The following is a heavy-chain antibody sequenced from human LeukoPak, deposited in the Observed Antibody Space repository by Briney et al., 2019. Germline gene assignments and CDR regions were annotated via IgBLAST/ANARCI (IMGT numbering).Heavy chain of an antibody. CDR3: AKNRAVTTRTPPDY. D-gene: IGHD4-17*01. CDR1: GFTFSSYG. V-gene: IGHV3-30*18. CDR2: ISYDGSNK. Sequence: PGGSLRLSCAASGFTFSSYGMHWVRQAPGKGLEWVAVISYDGSNKYYADSVKGRFTISRDNSKNTLYLQMNSLRAEDTAVYYCAKNRAVTTRTPPDYWAREPWSPSPQ. J-gene: IGHJ4*02.